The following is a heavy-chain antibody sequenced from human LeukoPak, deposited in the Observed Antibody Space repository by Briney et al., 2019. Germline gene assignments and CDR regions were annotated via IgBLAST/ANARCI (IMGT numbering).Heavy chain of an antibody. V-gene: IGHV3-48*03. J-gene: IGHJ4*02. CDR3: AREIIGSSSLPDY. CDR1: GFTFSSYE. Sequence: PGGSLRLSCAASGFTFSSYEMNWFGRAPGKGLEWFSYISSSGSTIYYADSVKGRFTISRDNAKNSLYLQMNSLRAEDTAVYYCAREIIGSSSLPDYWGQGTLVTVSS. CDR2: ISSSGSTI. D-gene: IGHD6-6*01.